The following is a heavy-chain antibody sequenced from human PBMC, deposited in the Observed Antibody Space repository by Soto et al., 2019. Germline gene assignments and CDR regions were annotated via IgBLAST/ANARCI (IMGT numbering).Heavy chain of an antibody. Sequence: EVQLVESGGGLVQPGGSLRLSCAASGFTFTNYWMHWVRPAPGKGLVWVSRINSDGSTTNYADSVKGRFTISRDNAENTVYLQMNSLRDEDTAVYYCARGIRNYYGVDVWGQGTTVTVSS. CDR3: ARGIRNYYGVDV. V-gene: IGHV3-74*01. D-gene: IGHD5-18*01. J-gene: IGHJ6*02. CDR1: GFTFTNYW. CDR2: INSDGSTT.